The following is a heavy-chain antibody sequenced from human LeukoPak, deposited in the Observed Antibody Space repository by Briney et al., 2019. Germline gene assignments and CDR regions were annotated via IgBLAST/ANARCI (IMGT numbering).Heavy chain of an antibody. CDR1: GGSISSSSYY. V-gene: IGHV4-39*07. CDR2: IYYSGST. D-gene: IGHD3-22*01. Sequence: SETLSLTCTVSGGSISSSSYYWGWIRQPPGKGLEWIGSIYYSGSTYYNPPLKSRVTISVDTSKNQFSLKLSSVTAADTAVYYCARVRGITMIVVVDYFDYWGQGTLVTVSS. CDR3: ARVRGITMIVVVDYFDY. J-gene: IGHJ4*02.